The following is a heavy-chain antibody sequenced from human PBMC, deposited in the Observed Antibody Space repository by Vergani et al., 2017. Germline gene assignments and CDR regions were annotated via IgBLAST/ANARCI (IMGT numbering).Heavy chain of an antibody. CDR3: AKDILAVVMKH. J-gene: IGHJ4*02. Sequence: EVQLVESGGGLVQPGGSLRLSWAASGFTFSSYAMSWVRQAPGKGLEWVSAIRGSCGSTYYADSVKGRFTISRDNSKNTLYLQMNSLRAEDTAVYYCAKDILAVVMKHWGQGTLVTVSS. CDR1: GFTFSSYA. V-gene: IGHV3-23*04. D-gene: IGHD3-22*01. CDR2: IRGSCGST.